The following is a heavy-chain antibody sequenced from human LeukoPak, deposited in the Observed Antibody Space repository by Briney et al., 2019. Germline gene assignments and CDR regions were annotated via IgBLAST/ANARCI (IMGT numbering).Heavy chain of an antibody. V-gene: IGHV3-7*01. CDR2: IEQGGSES. D-gene: IGHD1-26*01. CDR1: GFTFTDYW. Sequence: GGFLRLSCAASGFTFTDYWMTWVRQVPGKGLEWVANIEQGGSESYYVDSVKGRFTISRENAKNSLYLQMDSLRVDDTAVYYCARVGAWELQRVFDYWGQGTLVPVSS. CDR3: ARVGAWELQRVFDY. J-gene: IGHJ4*02.